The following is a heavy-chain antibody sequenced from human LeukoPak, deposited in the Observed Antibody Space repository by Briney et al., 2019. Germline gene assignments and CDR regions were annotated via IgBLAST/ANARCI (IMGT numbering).Heavy chain of an antibody. J-gene: IGHJ4*02. V-gene: IGHV4-59*08. CDR2: IYYSGST. CDR1: GDSISSYY. CDR3: ARHDIAYCNSCFDY. D-gene: IGHD4-11*01. Sequence: PSETLSLTCTVSGDSISSYYWSWIRQPPGKGLEWIGFIYYSGSTNYNPSLQSRVTISVDTSKNQFSLKLSSVTAADTAVYYCARHDIAYCNSCFDYWGQGTLVTVSS.